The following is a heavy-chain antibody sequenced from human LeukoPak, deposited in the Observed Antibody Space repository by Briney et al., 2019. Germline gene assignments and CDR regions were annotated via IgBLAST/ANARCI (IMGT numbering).Heavy chain of an antibody. CDR3: ARVQYCSSTSCYGGGWFDP. V-gene: IGHV4-30-2*01. CDR2: IYHSGST. CDR1: GGSISSGGYS. D-gene: IGHD2-2*01. J-gene: IGHJ5*02. Sequence: PSQTLSLTCVVSGGSISSGGYSWSWIRQPPGKGLEWIGYIYHSGSTYYNPSLKSRVTISVDRSKNQFSLKLSSVTAADTAVYYCARVQYCSSTSCYGGGWFDPWGQGTLVTVSS.